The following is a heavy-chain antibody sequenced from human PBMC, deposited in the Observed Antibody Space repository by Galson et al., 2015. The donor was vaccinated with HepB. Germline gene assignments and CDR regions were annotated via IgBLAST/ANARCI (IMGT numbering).Heavy chain of an antibody. CDR1: GGTFSSYA. D-gene: IGHD6-19*01. V-gene: IGHV1-69*13. J-gene: IGHJ4*02. CDR2: IIPIFGTA. CDR3: ARSAVAGTFNFDY. Sequence: SVKVSCKASGGTFSSYAISWVRQAPGQGLEWMGGIIPIFGTANYAQKFQGRVTITADESTSTAYMELSSLRSEDTAVYYCARSAVAGTFNFDYWGQGTLVTVSS.